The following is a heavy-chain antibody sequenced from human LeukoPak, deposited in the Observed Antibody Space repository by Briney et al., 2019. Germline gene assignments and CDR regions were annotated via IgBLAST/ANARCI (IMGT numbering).Heavy chain of an antibody. D-gene: IGHD3-16*01. J-gene: IGHJ4*02. CDR3: VKCYSGFGGVNDY. CDR2: IWYDGTNK. V-gene: IGHV3-33*06. Sequence: PGGSLRLSCAASGFTFSSYGMHWVRQAPGKGLEWVAVIWYDGTNKNYAESVKGRFAISRDNSKNTVWLQMNSLRAEDTAVYYCVKCYSGFGGVNDYWGQGTVVTVSS. CDR1: GFTFSSYG.